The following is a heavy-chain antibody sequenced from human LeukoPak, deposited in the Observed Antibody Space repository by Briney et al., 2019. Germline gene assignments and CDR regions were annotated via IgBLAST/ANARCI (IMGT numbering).Heavy chain of an antibody. V-gene: IGHV3-48*04. CDR3: ARDLGVVAHDAFDI. CDR1: GFTFSSYG. D-gene: IGHD2-15*01. CDR2: ISSSGSTI. J-gene: IGHJ3*02. Sequence: GRSLRLSCAASGFTFSSYGMHWVRQAPGKGLEWVSYISSSGSTIYYADSVKGRFTISRDNAKNSLYLQMNSLRAEDTAVYYCARDLGVVAHDAFDIWGQGTMVTVSS.